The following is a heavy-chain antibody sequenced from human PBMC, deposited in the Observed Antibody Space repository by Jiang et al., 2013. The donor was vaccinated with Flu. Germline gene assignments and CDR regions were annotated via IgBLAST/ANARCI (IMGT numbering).Heavy chain of an antibody. CDR2: IIPSFGIQ. V-gene: IGHV1-69*01. CDR1: GGTFSSYA. CDR3: ARGLGDSSGYYFDY. J-gene: IGHJ4*02. D-gene: IGHD3-22*01. Sequence: EVKKPGSSVKVSCKASGGTFSSYAIIWVRQAPGQGLEWLGGIIPSFGIQNYAQKFQGRVTITADESTSTAYMELSSLRSEDTAVYYCARGLGDSSGYYFDYWGQGTLVTVSS.